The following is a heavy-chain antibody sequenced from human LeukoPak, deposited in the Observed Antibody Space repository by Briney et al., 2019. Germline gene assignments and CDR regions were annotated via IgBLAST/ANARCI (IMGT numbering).Heavy chain of an antibody. V-gene: IGHV1-8*01. CDR1: GYTFTSYY. CDR3: ARARQIAAAGTFPFQH. D-gene: IGHD6-13*01. Sequence: GTSVKVSCKASGYTFTSYYINWVRQATGQGLEWMGWLNPNSGNTGYAQKFQGRVTMTRNTSISTAYMELSSLRSEDTAVYYCARARQIAAAGTFPFQHWGQGTLVTVSS. CDR2: LNPNSGNT. J-gene: IGHJ1*01.